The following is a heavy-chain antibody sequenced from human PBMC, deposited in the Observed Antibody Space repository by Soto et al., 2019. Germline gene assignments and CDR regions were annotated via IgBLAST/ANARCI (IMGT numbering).Heavy chain of an antibody. CDR2: VSSSGAIT. CDR1: GFIFDSYT. Sequence: SLRLSCEASGFIFDSYTMTWARQAPGKGLEWVSSVSSSGAITHYADSVKGRFIISRDNSKNTISLQMNSLRAEDTAVYFCVRNRYSGYDVPFPLHNWGQGALVTVSS. V-gene: IGHV3-23*01. CDR3: VRNRYSGYDVPFPLHN. J-gene: IGHJ4*02. D-gene: IGHD5-12*01.